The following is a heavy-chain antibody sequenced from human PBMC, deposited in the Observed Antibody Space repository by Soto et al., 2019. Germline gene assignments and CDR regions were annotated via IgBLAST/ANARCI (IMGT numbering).Heavy chain of an antibody. V-gene: IGHV5-51*01. J-gene: IGHJ4*02. D-gene: IGHD3-22*01. CDR2: IYPGDSET. CDR3: ARILGYSSYYYYFDY. CDR1: GFTFRNNS. Sequence: PGESLKISCKASGFTFRNNSIGWVRQMPGKGLEWMGIIYPGDSETRYSPSFQGQVTISADKSINTAYLQWSSLKASDTAIYYCARILGYSSYYYYFDYWGQGTLVTVLL.